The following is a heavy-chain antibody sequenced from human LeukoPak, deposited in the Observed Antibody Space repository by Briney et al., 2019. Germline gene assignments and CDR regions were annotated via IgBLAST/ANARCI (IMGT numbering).Heavy chain of an antibody. Sequence: PGGSLRLSCAASGFTFSDYAIHWVRQAPGKGLEWVAVISYDGNNKYYADSVKGRFTISRDDSKNTLYLQMNSLRTEDTAVYYCARGSKGVGEFNTDYWGQGTLVTVSS. D-gene: IGHD3-10*01. CDR2: ISYDGNNK. CDR1: GFTFSDYA. J-gene: IGHJ4*02. V-gene: IGHV3-30-3*01. CDR3: ARGSKGVGEFNTDY.